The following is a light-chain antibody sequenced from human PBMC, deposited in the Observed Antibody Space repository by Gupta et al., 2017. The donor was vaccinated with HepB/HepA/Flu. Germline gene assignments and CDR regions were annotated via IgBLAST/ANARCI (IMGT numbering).Light chain of an antibody. CDR2: EDN. J-gene: IGLJ2*01. CDR1: SSNIGNNY. Sequence: QSVLTQPPSVSAALGQKVTISCSGSSSNIGNNYVSWYQQPPGSAPKLLIYEDNKRPSGIPDRFSGSKSGTSATLGITVLQTGDEADYYCGTWDSSLSAAVFGGGTELTVL. CDR3: GTWDSSLSAAV. V-gene: IGLV1-51*02.